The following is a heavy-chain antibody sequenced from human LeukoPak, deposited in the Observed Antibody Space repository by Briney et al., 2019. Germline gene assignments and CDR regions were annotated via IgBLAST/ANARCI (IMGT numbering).Heavy chain of an antibody. CDR3: AKDHGLFGVVIIRDYYYGMDV. V-gene: IGHV3-23*01. CDR1: GFTFSSYA. D-gene: IGHD3-3*01. J-gene: IGHJ6*02. Sequence: SGGSLRLSCAASGFTFSSYAMSWVRQAPGKGLEWVSAISGSGGSTYYADSVKGRFTISRDNSKNTLYLQMNSLRAEDTAVYYCAKDHGLFGVVIIRDYYYGMDVWGQGTTVTVSS. CDR2: ISGSGGST.